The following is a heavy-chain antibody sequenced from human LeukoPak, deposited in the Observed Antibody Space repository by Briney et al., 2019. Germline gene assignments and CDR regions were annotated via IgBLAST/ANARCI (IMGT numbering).Heavy chain of an antibody. Sequence: ASVKVSCKASGYTFTSYGISWVRQAPGQGLEWMGWISAYNGNTNYAQKLQGRVTMTTDTSTSTAYMELRSLRSDDTAVYYCARDRSAAAGTSLFDYWGQGTLVTVSS. D-gene: IGHD6-13*01. V-gene: IGHV1-18*01. CDR3: ARDRSAAAGTSLFDY. J-gene: IGHJ4*02. CDR1: GYTFTSYG. CDR2: ISAYNGNT.